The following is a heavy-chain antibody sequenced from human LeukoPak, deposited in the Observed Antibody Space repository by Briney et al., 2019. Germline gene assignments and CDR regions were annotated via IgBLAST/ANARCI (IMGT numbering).Heavy chain of an antibody. CDR3: ATDFAPNRKYYDILTGYFHHTALGY. CDR1: GFTVSSYW. V-gene: IGHV3-7*01. D-gene: IGHD3-9*01. CDR2: IKQDGSEK. Sequence: GGSLRLSCAASGFTVSSYWMSWVRRAPGKGLEWVANIKQDGSEKYYVDSVKGRFTISRDNAKNSLYLQMNSLRAEDTAVYYCATDFAPNRKYYDILTGYFHHTALGYWGQGTLVTVSS. J-gene: IGHJ4*02.